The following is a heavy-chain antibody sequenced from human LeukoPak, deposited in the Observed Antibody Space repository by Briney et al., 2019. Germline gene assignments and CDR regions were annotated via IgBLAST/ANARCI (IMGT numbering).Heavy chain of an antibody. Sequence: GGSLKLSCAASGFTFSGSAIHWVRQASGKGLEWVGRIRSKANSYATAYAASVTGRFAISRDDSKNTAYLQVNSLQTEDTAVYYCTRPYYDSTGPLGYWGRGTLVTVSS. CDR2: IRSKANSYAT. CDR1: GFTFSGSA. CDR3: TRPYYDSTGPLGY. D-gene: IGHD3-22*01. J-gene: IGHJ4*02. V-gene: IGHV3-73*01.